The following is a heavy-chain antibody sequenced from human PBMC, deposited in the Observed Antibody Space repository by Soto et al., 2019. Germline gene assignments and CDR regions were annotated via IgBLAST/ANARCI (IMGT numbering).Heavy chain of an antibody. CDR2: IWYDGSNK. D-gene: IGHD3-10*01. Sequence: QVQLVESGGGVVQPGRSLRLSCTASGFTFRSYGMHWVRQAPGKGLEWVAVIWYDGSNKYYADSVKGRFTISRDNSKNILYLQMNSLRAEDTAMYFCAKDGEVLGSLYYFDYWGQGTLVAVSS. J-gene: IGHJ4*02. CDR3: AKDGEVLGSLYYFDY. CDR1: GFTFRSYG. V-gene: IGHV3-33*06.